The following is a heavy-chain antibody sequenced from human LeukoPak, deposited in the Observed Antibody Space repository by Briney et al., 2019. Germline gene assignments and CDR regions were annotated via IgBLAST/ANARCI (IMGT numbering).Heavy chain of an antibody. J-gene: IGHJ4*02. D-gene: IGHD1-26*01. CDR1: GYTFIGYY. V-gene: IGHV1-2*02. CDR3: ARDDNGNSFEY. CDR2: INPNSGGT. Sequence: ASVKVSCKTSGYTFIGYYMHWVRQAPGQGLEWMGWINPNSGGTNYAQKFQGRVTMTRDTSISTAYMEVTRLTSDDTAVYYCARDDNGNSFEYWGQGTLVTVSS.